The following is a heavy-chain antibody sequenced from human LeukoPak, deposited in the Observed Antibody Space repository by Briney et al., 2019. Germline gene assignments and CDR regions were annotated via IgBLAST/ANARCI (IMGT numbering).Heavy chain of an antibody. D-gene: IGHD3-16*02. V-gene: IGHV3-48*03. Sequence: CGAVTLSRVSSGFTFSSYEMNWVRQAAWKELAGVSYISSSGSTIYYADSVKGRFTISRDNAKNSLYLQMNSPRAEDTALYYCAKSYRDGRVDYWGQGTLVTVSS. J-gene: IGHJ4*02. CDR2: ISSSGSTI. CDR3: AKSYRDGRVDY. CDR1: GFTFSSYE.